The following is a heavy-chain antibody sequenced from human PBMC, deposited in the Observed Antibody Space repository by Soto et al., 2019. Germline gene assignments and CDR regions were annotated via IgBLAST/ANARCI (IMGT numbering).Heavy chain of an antibody. CDR3: ARKAYYHGAGSFDP. V-gene: IGHV1-46*03. CDR2: SNPSGGST. CDR1: GYTFTNYY. D-gene: IGHD3-10*01. Sequence: QVQLVQSGAGVKKPGASVKVSCNAFGYTFTNYYMYWVRQAPGRGLEWMGISNPSGGSTSYAQKFQGRVTLTSDTSTSTVYMELSSLRSEDTAVYYCARKAYYHGAGSFDPWGQGTLVTVSS. J-gene: IGHJ5*02.